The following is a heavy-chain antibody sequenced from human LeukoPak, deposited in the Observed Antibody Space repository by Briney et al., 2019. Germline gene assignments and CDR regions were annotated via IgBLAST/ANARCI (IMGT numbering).Heavy chain of an antibody. J-gene: IGHJ4*02. CDR1: GFTFSSYG. D-gene: IGHD3-22*01. V-gene: IGHV3-53*04. CDR2: IYSGGST. Sequence: PGGSLRLSCAASGFTFSSYGMSWVRQAPGKGLEWVSVIYSGGSTYYADSVKGRFTISRHNSKNTLYLQMNSLRAEDTAVYYCARGGYYDSSGYLDYWGQGTLVTVSS. CDR3: ARGGYYDSSGYLDY.